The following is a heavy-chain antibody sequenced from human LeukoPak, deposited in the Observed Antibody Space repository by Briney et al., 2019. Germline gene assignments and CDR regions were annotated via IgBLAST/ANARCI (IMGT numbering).Heavy chain of an antibody. V-gene: IGHV1-2*02. D-gene: IGHD4-23*01. J-gene: IGHJ4*02. CDR3: AVMTTVVTPNFDY. CDR1: GNTFTGYY. CDR2: INPNSGGT. Sequence: GASVKVSCKASGNTFTGYYMHWVRQAPGQGLEWMGWINPNSGGTNYAQKFQGRVTMTRDTSISTAYMELSRLRSDDTAVYYCAVMTTVVTPNFDYWGQGTLVTVSS.